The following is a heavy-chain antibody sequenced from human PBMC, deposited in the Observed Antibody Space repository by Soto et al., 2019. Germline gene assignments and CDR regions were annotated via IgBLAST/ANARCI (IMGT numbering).Heavy chain of an antibody. CDR2: ISAYNGNT. CDR1: GYTFTSYG. CDR3: ARTPNTDTVGKSAEAAFDI. J-gene: IGHJ3*02. V-gene: IGHV1-18*01. Sequence: QVQLVQSGAEVKKPGASVKVSCKASGYTFTSYGISWVRQAPGQGLEWMGWISAYNGNTNYAQKLQGRVSMPTDTYTSTDYMELRRLRTEDTAVYYCARTPNTDTVGKSAEAAFDIWGQGTMVTVSS. D-gene: IGHD2-21*01.